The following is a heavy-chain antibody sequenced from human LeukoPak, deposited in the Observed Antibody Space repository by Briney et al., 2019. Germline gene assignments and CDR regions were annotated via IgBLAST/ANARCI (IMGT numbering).Heavy chain of an antibody. Sequence: PGGSLRLSCAASGFTFSSYVMHWVRQAPGKGLEWVGVILSDGSNKYYADSLKGRFTISRDDSKNTAYLQMNSLKTEDTAVYYCTGSSDWYFDLWGRGTLVTVSS. CDR2: ILSDGSNK. CDR3: TGSSDWYFDL. CDR1: GFTFSSYV. J-gene: IGHJ2*01. V-gene: IGHV3-30*04. D-gene: IGHD1-14*01.